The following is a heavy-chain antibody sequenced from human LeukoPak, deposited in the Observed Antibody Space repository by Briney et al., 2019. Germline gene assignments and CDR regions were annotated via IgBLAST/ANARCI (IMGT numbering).Heavy chain of an antibody. CDR2: ISSSSSYI. J-gene: IGHJ4*02. CDR3: ASNFNYYDSSGYHSPFDY. Sequence: PGGSLRLSCAASGFTFSSYSMNWVRQAPGKGLEWVSSISSSSSYIYYADSVKGRFTISRDNAKNSLYLQMNSLRAEDTAVYYCASNFNYYDSSGYHSPFDYWGQGTLVTVSS. D-gene: IGHD3-22*01. V-gene: IGHV3-21*01. CDR1: GFTFSSYS.